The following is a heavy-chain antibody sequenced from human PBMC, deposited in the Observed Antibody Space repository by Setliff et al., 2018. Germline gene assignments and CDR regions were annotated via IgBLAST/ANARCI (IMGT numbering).Heavy chain of an antibody. D-gene: IGHD1-26*01. Sequence: GESLKISCKGSGYTFTGYYMHWVRQAPGQGLEWMGRINPNSGGTNYAQKFQGRVTMTRDTSISTAYMELSRLRSDDTAVYYCARGRGSYYYYMDVWGKGTTVTVSS. CDR1: GYTFTGYY. CDR2: INPNSGGT. V-gene: IGHV1-2*06. J-gene: IGHJ6*03. CDR3: ARGRGSYYYYMDV.